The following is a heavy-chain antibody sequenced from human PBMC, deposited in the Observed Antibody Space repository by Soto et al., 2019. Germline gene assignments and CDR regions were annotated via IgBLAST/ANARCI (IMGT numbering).Heavy chain of an antibody. D-gene: IGHD4-17*01. CDR1: GFTFSDHV. Sequence: EEQLVESGGGLVQPGGSLRPSCAACGFTFSDHVMNWVRQAPGRGVEWVSSINRDSNTFYADSVKGRFTISRDNAKDSLYLQMNSLRADDTAVYYCVNGDYYVGQRTLVTVSS. CDR2: INRDSNT. CDR3: VNGDYY. J-gene: IGHJ4*02. V-gene: IGHV3-48*01.